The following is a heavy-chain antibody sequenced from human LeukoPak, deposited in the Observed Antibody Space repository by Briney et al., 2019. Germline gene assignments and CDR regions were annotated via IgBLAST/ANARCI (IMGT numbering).Heavy chain of an antibody. CDR2: IGTAGDT. CDR1: GFTFSSYD. V-gene: IGHV3-13*01. D-gene: IGHD3-22*01. CDR3: ARRGGDYYDEYYFDY. Sequence: GGSLRLSCAASGFTFSSYDMHWVRQATGKGLERVSAIGTAGDTYYPGSVKGRFTISRENAKNSLYLQMNSLRAEDTAVYYCARRGGDYYDEYYFDYWGQGTLVTVSS. J-gene: IGHJ4*02.